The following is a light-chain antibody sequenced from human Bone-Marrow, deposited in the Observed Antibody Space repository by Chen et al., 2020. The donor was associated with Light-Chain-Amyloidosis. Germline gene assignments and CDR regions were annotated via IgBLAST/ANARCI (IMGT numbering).Light chain of an antibody. CDR2: WAS. J-gene: IGKJ3*01. CDR3: QKYYGTPT. V-gene: IGKV4-1*01. CDR1: QSVLHSSNNKNY. Sequence: DIVMTQSPTSLAVSLGERATINCRSSQSVLHSSNNKNYLASYQQKPGQPPKLLIYWASTRESGVPDRFSASGSGTDFTLTISSLQAEDVAVYHCQKYYGTPTFGPGTNVDIK.